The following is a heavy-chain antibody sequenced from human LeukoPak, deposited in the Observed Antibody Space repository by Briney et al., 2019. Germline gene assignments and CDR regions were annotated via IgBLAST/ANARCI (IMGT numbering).Heavy chain of an antibody. V-gene: IGHV4-34*01. Sequence: SETLSLTCAVYGGSFSGYYWSWIRQPPGKGLEWIGEINHSGSTNYNPSLKSRVTISVDTSKNQFSLKLSSVTAAETAVYYCAREAARGGGYYYYYYMDVWGKGTTVTVSS. CDR3: AREAARGGGYYYYYYMDV. CDR2: INHSGST. D-gene: IGHD6-6*01. CDR1: GGSFSGYY. J-gene: IGHJ6*03.